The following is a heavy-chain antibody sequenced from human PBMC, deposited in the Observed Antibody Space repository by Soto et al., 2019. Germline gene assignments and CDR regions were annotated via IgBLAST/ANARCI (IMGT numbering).Heavy chain of an antibody. CDR3: ARRDHYYYDMDV. J-gene: IGHJ6*02. CDR2: IDPSDSYT. CDR1: GYSFTSYW. Sequence: PGESLKISCKGSGYSFTSYWLNWVRQMPGKGLEWMGRIDPSDSYTYYSPSFQGHVTISAGKSISTAYLQWSSLKASDTAMYYCARRDHYYYDMDVWGQGTTVTVSS. V-gene: IGHV5-10-1*01.